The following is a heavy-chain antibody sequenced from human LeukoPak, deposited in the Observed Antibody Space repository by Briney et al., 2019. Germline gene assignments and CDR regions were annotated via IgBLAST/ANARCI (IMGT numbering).Heavy chain of an antibody. Sequence: SETLTLTCTVSGGSISTYHWNWIRQPPGQGLVWIGYIQNSGSSNYNPSLKSRVTISVDTSRNQFYLRLNSVTAADTAVYYCARQAGVPNAFGIWGQGTMVTVSS. D-gene: IGHD3-10*01. V-gene: IGHV4-59*08. CDR3: ARQAGVPNAFGI. CDR1: GGSISTYH. CDR2: IQNSGSS. J-gene: IGHJ3*02.